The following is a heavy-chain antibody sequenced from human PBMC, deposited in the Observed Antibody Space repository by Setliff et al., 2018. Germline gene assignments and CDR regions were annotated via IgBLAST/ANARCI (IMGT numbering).Heavy chain of an antibody. CDR1: GGTFSDYY. CDR3: ARLPGYCNGGNCYGYYTFDI. D-gene: IGHD2-15*01. V-gene: IGHV4-34*01. Sequence: SETLSLTCAAYGGTFSDYYWTWIRQPPGKGLEWIGEINHTGTTGSTKYNPSLKSRVTMSIDTSKNQFSLMVTSVTAADTAVYYCARLPGYCNGGNCYGYYTFDIWGQGTMVTVSS. J-gene: IGHJ3*02. CDR2: INHTGTTGST.